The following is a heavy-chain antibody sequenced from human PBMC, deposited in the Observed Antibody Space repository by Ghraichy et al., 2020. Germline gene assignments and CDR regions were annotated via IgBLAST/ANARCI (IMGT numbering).Heavy chain of an antibody. CDR3: AKILAVTVNYWYGLDV. V-gene: IGHV3-23*01. J-gene: IGHJ6*01. D-gene: IGHD2-21*02. CDR2: ISYSGDRT. Sequence: SSISYSGDRTYYADSVKGRFSISRDNSKNTLYLQMNSLIAEEKAIYYCAKILAVTVNYWYGLDVWGRGITV.